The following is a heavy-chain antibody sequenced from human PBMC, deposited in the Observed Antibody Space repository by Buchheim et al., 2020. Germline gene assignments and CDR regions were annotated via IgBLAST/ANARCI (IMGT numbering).Heavy chain of an antibody. J-gene: IGHJ4*02. CDR3: ARRRITIFGVVIPGFDY. D-gene: IGHD3-3*01. V-gene: IGHV4-34*01. Sequence: QVQLQQWGAGLLKPSETLSLTCAVYGGSFSGYYWSWIRQPPGKGLEWIGEINHSGSTNYNPSLKSRVTISVDTSKNQFSLKLSSVTAADTAVYYCARRRITIFGVVIPGFDYWGQGTL. CDR1: GGSFSGYY. CDR2: INHSGST.